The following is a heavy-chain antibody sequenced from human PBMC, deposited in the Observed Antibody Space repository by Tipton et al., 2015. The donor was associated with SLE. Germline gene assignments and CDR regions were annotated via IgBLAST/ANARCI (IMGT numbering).Heavy chain of an antibody. CDR2: VYTSGIT. CDR3: ARSPAYCGGDCYDNWFDP. D-gene: IGHD2-21*01. J-gene: IGHJ5*02. V-gene: IGHV4-59*10. Sequence: TLSLTCAVYGGTFSGHYWSWIRQPAGKGLEWIGHVYTSGITNFNPSLKSRVTISLDTSNNQFSLNLISVTAADTAVYFCARSPAYCGGDCYDNWFDPWGQGTLVTVSS. CDR1: GGTFSGHY.